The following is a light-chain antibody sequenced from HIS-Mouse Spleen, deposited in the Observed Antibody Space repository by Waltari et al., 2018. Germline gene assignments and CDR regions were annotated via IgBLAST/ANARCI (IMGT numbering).Light chain of an antibody. J-gene: IGLJ1*01. V-gene: IGLV2-14*01. Sequence: QSALTHPASVSGSPGQSITISCTGTSSDVGGYNFVPWYQQHPGKAPKLMIYEVSNRPSGVSNRFSGSKSGNTASLTISGLQAEDEADYYCSSYTSSSTYVFGTGTKVTVL. CDR2: EVS. CDR1: SSDVGGYNF. CDR3: SSYTSSSTYV.